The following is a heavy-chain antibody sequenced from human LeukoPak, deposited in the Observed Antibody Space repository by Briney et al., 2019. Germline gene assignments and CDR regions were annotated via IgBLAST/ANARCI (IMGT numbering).Heavy chain of an antibody. V-gene: IGHV4-31*03. D-gene: IGHD2-21*02. J-gene: IGHJ4*02. Sequence: SETLSLTCTVSGGSISSGGYYWSWIRQHPGKGLEWIGYIYYSGSTYYNPSLKSRVTISVDTSKNQFSLKLSSVTAADTAVYYCASLVVVTAIPDYWGQGTLVTVSS. CDR3: ASLVVVTAIPDY. CDR2: IYYSGST. CDR1: GGSISSGGYY.